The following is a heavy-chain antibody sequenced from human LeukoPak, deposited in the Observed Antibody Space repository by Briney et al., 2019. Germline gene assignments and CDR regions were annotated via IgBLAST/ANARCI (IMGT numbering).Heavy chain of an antibody. Sequence: GGSLRLSCAASGFTFSNYGMHWVRQAPGKGLEWVAVISYDGSNKYYSDPVKGRFTISRDNSKNSLYLQMNSLRAEDTAVYYCVEGQPRGTQLPSWAPYYFDYWGQGTLVTVSS. J-gene: IGHJ4*02. CDR1: GFTFSNYG. D-gene: IGHD5-18*01. CDR2: ISYDGSNK. CDR3: VEGQPRGTQLPSWAPYYFDY. V-gene: IGHV3-30*18.